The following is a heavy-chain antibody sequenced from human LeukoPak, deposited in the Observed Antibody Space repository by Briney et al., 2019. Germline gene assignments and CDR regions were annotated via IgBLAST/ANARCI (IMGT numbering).Heavy chain of an antibody. D-gene: IGHD6-13*01. J-gene: IGHJ4*02. CDR3: ARQGYSSSWYLKYYFDY. V-gene: IGHV4-34*01. CDR1: GGSFSGYY. CDR2: INHSGST. Sequence: SESLSLTCAVYGGSFSGYYWSWIRQPPGKGLEWIGEINHSGSTNYNPSLKSRVTISVDTSKNQFSLKLSSVTAADTAVYYCARQGYSSSWYLKYYFDYWGQGTLVTVSS.